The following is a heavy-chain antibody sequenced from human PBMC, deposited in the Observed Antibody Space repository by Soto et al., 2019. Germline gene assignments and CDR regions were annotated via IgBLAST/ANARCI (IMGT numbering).Heavy chain of an antibody. D-gene: IGHD4-17*01. CDR2: IHYSGST. CDR1: GGSISSNDYY. V-gene: IGHV4-30-4*01. CDR3: AIDNGLETSD. J-gene: IGHJ4*02. Sequence: QVQLQESGPGLVKPSQTLSLTCTVSGGSISSNDYYWRWIRQPPGKGLEWIGYIHYSGSTDSNSYLKSRVTISVDTAQHQFSLKLISVTAADTAVYYCAIDNGLETSDWGQGKLVTVSS.